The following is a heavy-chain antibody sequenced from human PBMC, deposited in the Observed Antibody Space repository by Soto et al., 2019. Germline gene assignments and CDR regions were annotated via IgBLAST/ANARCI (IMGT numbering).Heavy chain of an antibody. V-gene: IGHV3-21*01. CDR1: GFTFNTYS. J-gene: IGHJ4*02. D-gene: IGHD2-15*01. CDR3: AKDKAKVVTLFDY. CDR2: ISSSSSYI. Sequence: PGGSLRLSCAASGFTFNTYSMNWVRQAPGKGLEWVSSISSSSSYIYYADSVKGRFTLSRDNAKNSLYLQMNSLRAEDTAVYYCAKDKAKVVTLFDYWGQGTLVTVSS.